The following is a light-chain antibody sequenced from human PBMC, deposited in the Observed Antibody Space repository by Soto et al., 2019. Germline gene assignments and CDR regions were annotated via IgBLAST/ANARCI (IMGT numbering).Light chain of an antibody. J-gene: IGKJ5*01. CDR3: QQANSIPIT. CDR1: QGISSW. V-gene: IGKV1-12*01. Sequence: DIQMTQFTWSVSASAGDRVTTPVRARQGISSWLAWYQQKPGKALKFLIYAASSLQSRVPSSFSGSGSGTDFTLTISSLQPEDFATYDCQQANSIPITFGQGTRLDIK. CDR2: AAS.